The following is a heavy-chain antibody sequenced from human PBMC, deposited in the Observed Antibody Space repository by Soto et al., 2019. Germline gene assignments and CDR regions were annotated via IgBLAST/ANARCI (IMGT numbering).Heavy chain of an antibody. Sequence: PSETLSLTCTVSGGSISSYYWSWIRQPPGKGLEWIGYIYYSGITDYNPSLKSRVTISVDTSKSQFSLKLSSATAADTAVYYCARGGGVYYFDYWGQGTLVTVSS. D-gene: IGHD2-8*02. CDR2: IYYSGIT. CDR3: ARGGGVYYFDY. V-gene: IGHV4-59*01. J-gene: IGHJ4*02. CDR1: GGSISSYY.